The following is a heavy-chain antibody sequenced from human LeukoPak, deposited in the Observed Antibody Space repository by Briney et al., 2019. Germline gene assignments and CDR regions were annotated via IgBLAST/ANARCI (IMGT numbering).Heavy chain of an antibody. CDR2: IKSKTDGGTT. D-gene: IGHD3-16*01. Sequence: SGGSLRLSCAASGFTFSNAWMSWVRQAPGKGLEWVGRIKSKTDGGTTDYAAPVKGRFTISRDDSKNTLYLQMNSLKTEGTAVYYCTTDGGYYGMDVWGKGTTVTVSS. J-gene: IGHJ6*04. V-gene: IGHV3-15*01. CDR3: TTDGGYYGMDV. CDR1: GFTFSNAW.